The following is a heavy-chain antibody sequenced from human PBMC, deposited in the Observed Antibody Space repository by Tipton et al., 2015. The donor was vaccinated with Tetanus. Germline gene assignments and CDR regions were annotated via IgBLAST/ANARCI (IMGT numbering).Heavy chain of an antibody. CDR3: ARDRGDYIYYGMDV. CDR1: GYSFSSYY. Sequence: QLVQSGAEVKKPGESLKISCKGSGYSFSSYYIYWVRQAPGQGLEWMGWIDPNSGGTVYAQKFQGRVTMTRDTSISTAYMELRSLRSDDTAVYYCARDRGDYIYYGMDVWGPGTTVTVS. J-gene: IGHJ6*02. V-gene: IGHV1-2*02. CDR2: IDPNSGGT. D-gene: IGHD3-22*01.